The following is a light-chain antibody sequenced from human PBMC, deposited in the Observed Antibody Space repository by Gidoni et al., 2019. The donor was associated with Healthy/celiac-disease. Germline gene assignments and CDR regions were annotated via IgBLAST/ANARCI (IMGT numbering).Light chain of an antibody. CDR3: QAWDSSTWV. J-gene: IGLJ3*02. V-gene: IGLV3-1*01. Sequence: YELTQPPSVSVSPGQTASITCSGDKLGDKYACWYQQKPGQSPVLVIYQDSKRPSGIPERFSGSNSGNTATLTISGTQAMDEADYYCQAWDSSTWVFGGGTKLTVL. CDR1: KLGDKY. CDR2: QDS.